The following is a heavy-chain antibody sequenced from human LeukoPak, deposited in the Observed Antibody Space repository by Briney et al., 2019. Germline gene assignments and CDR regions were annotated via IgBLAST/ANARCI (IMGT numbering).Heavy chain of an antibody. CDR3: ARDEFIRRYFDY. V-gene: IGHV1-46*01. CDR2: INPSGGST. J-gene: IGHJ4*02. D-gene: IGHD3-10*01. Sequence: GASVKASCKASGYTFTSYYMHWVRQAPGQGLEWMGIINPSGGSTSYAQKFQGRVTMTRDTSTSTVYMELSSLRSEDTAVYYCARDEFIRRYFDYWGQGTLVTVSS. CDR1: GYTFTSYY.